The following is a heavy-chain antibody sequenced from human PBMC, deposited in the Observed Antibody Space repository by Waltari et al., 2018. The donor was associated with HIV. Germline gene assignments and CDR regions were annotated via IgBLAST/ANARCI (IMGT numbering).Heavy chain of an antibody. J-gene: IGHJ3*01. CDR2: IYYTGST. Sequence: QLRLQGSGSVLLKPSQTLSLTCNVSGGSAGSRGFSWSWLRQSPGKGLEWIGYIYYTGSTYYNPSLKSRVNISLDRSKNQFSLRLSYVSAADTAVYYCARDRFCNGNGCSPSDAFDVWGQGRMVTVSS. CDR1: GGSAGSRGFS. D-gene: IGHD2-15*01. V-gene: IGHV4-30-2*06. CDR3: ARDRFCNGNGCSPSDAFDV.